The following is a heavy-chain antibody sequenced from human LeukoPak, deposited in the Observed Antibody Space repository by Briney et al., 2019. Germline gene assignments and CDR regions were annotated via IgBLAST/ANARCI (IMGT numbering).Heavy chain of an antibody. Sequence: SETLSLTCAVYGGSFSGYYWSWIRQPPGKGLEWIGEINHSGSTNYNPSLKSRVTISVDTSKNQFSLKLSSVTAADTAVYYCARGRSLYYDFWSGHLFDYWGQGTLVTVSS. CDR1: GGSFSGYY. CDR2: INHSGST. V-gene: IGHV4-34*01. J-gene: IGHJ4*02. CDR3: ARGRSLYYDFWSGHLFDY. D-gene: IGHD3-3*01.